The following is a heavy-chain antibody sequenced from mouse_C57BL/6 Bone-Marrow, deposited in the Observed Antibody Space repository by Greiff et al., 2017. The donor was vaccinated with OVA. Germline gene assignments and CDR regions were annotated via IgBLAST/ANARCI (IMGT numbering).Heavy chain of an antibody. D-gene: IGHD3-2*02. V-gene: IGHV5S21*01. CDR3: ARGNSGYGWYFDV. J-gene: IGHJ1*03. CDR2: ISSGGDYI. CDR1: GFTFSSYA. Sequence: EVMLVESGEGLVKPGGSLKLSCAASGFTFSSYAMSWVRQTPEKRLEWVAYISSGGDYIYYADTVKGRFTISRDNARNTLYLQMSSLKSEDTAMYYCARGNSGYGWYFDVWGTGTTVTVSS.